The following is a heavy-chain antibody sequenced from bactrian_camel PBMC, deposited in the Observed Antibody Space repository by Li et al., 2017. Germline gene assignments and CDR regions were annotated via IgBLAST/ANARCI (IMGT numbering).Heavy chain of an antibody. J-gene: IGHJ4*01. CDR2: DNGVGTT. V-gene: IGHV3S53*01. CDR3: AAKFTGACALTGDYNY. Sequence: VQLVESGGGSVQAGGALRLSCAASGSIQRANCMGWFRQAPGKERDWVATDNGVGTTYYGDSVKGRFTISQDNSKNTLSLQMNSLKPEDTAMYYCAAKFTGACALTGDYNYWGRGTQVTVS. CDR1: GSIQRANC. D-gene: IGHD7*01.